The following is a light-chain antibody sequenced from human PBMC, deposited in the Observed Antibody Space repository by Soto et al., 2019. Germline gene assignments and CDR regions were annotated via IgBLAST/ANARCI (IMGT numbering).Light chain of an antibody. CDR3: QQSFSDRVLT. V-gene: IGKV1-39*01. CDR2: SAV. Sequence: EIQLTQSPSSLSASVGDTVTISCWASQGINTYLNWYRQKPGEAPKILIYSAVALQTGVPSRFSGSGSGTHFTLTIKSLQPEDFATYCCQQSFSDRVLTFGGGTKVEI. CDR1: QGINTY. J-gene: IGKJ4*01.